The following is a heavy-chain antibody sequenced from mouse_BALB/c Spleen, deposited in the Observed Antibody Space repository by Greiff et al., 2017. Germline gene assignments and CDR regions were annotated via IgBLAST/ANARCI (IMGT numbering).Heavy chain of an antibody. V-gene: IGHV5-12-2*01. CDR2: ISNGGGST. Sequence: EVQGVESGGGLVQPGGSLKLSCAASGFTFSSYTMSWVRQTPEKRLEWVAYISNGGGSTYYPDTVKGRFTISRDNAKNTLYLQMSSLKSEDTAMYYCASGYGKGAMDYWGQGTSVTVSS. J-gene: IGHJ4*01. CDR3: ASGYGKGAMDY. CDR1: GFTFSSYT. D-gene: IGHD2-10*02.